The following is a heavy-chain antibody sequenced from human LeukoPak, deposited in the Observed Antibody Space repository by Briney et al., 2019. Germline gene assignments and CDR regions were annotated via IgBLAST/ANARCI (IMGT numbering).Heavy chain of an antibody. Sequence: ETLSLTCGVSGGSISNTNWWSWVRQAPGKGLEWVSVIYSGGNKYYADSVKGRFTISRDGSKNTVYLQMNSLRADDTAVYYCARFPVRGYSDTIGDHWGQGTLVTVSS. CDR2: IYSGGNK. CDR3: ARFPVRGYSDTIGDH. V-gene: IGHV3-53*01. CDR1: GGSISNTNW. J-gene: IGHJ5*02. D-gene: IGHD3-22*01.